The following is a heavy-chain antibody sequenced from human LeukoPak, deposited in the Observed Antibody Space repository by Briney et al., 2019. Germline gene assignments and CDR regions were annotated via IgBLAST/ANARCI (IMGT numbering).Heavy chain of an antibody. Sequence: SETLSLTCTVSGGSISSGSYYWSWIRQPAGKGLEWIGRIYTSGSTNYNPSLKSRVTISVDTSKNQFSLELSSVTAADTAVYYCARDSRRDGYNLYAFDIWGQGTMVTVSS. J-gene: IGHJ3*02. CDR3: ARDSRRDGYNLYAFDI. V-gene: IGHV4-61*02. CDR1: GGSISSGSYY. CDR2: IYTSGST. D-gene: IGHD5-24*01.